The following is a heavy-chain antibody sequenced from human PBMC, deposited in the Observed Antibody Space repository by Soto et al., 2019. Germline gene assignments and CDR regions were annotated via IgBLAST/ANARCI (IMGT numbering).Heavy chain of an antibody. V-gene: IGHV3-23*01. CDR3: APRPYIGVWQCHAEVDV. D-gene: IGHD1-26*01. CDR2: ISDSGGRT. Sequence: EVQVLESGGGLVQPGGSLSLSCAASGFTFSSYAMSSVRQAPGKGLEWFSAISDSGGRTFYADSVRGRFTSSRDNSKNTLFLQLSSLRAGDTPVYYGAPRPYIGVWQCHAEVDVWGQGSTVTVSS. J-gene: IGHJ6*02. CDR1: GFTFSSYA.